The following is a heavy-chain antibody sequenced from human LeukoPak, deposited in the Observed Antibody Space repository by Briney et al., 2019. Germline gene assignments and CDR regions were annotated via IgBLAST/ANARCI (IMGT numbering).Heavy chain of an antibody. CDR2: INTNTGNP. Sequence: ASVKVSCKASGDTFTSYAMKRVRQAPGQGLEWMGWINTNTGNPTYAQGFTGRFVFSLDTSVSTAYLQISSLKAEDTAVYYCATNIVLIDYYGMDVWGQGTTVTVSS. CDR1: GDTFTSYA. J-gene: IGHJ6*02. D-gene: IGHD2-8*01. CDR3: ATNIVLIDYYGMDV. V-gene: IGHV7-4-1*02.